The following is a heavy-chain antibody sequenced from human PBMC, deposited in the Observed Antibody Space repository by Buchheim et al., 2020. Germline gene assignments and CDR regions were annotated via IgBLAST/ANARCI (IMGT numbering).Heavy chain of an antibody. CDR2: ISYDGSNK. Sequence: QVQLVESGGGVVQPGRSLRLSCAASGFTFSSYAMHWVRQAPGEGLEWVAVISYDGSNKYYADSVKGRFTISRDNSKNTLYLQMNSLRAEDTAVYYCASGRNYGDYEDFDYWGQGTL. D-gene: IGHD4-17*01. V-gene: IGHV3-30*04. CDR1: GFTFSSYA. J-gene: IGHJ4*02. CDR3: ASGRNYGDYEDFDY.